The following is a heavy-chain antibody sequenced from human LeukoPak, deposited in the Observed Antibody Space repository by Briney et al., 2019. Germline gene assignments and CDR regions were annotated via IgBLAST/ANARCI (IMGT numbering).Heavy chain of an antibody. D-gene: IGHD3-10*01. V-gene: IGHV5-51*01. CDR3: ARAWRYYGSGSYSDY. CDR2: LYPGDSDT. CDR1: GYSFTSYW. J-gene: IGHJ4*02. Sequence: GESLKISGKGSGYSFTSYWIGWVRQMPGKGLEWMGILYPGDSDTRYSPSFQGQVTISADKSISTAYLQWSSLRASDTAMYYCARAWRYYGSGSYSDYWGQGTLVTVSS.